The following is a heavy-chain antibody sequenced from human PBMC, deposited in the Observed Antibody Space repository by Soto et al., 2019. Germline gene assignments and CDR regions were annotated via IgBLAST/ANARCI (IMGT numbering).Heavy chain of an antibody. V-gene: IGHV3-30*18. CDR3: AKDLHDFWTGYSSDC. CDR1: GFTFSSYY. D-gene: IGHD3-3*01. J-gene: IGHJ4*02. CDR2: ISHDGTKK. Sequence: PGGSLRLSCAASGFTFSSYYMHWVRQAPGTGLEWVAVISHDGTKKHYADSVKGRFTISRDNSKNTLYVQMNSLRAEDTAVYYCAKDLHDFWTGYSSDCWGQGTLVTVSS.